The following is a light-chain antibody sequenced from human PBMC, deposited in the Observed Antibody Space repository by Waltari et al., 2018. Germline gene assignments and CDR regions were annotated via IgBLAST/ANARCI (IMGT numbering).Light chain of an antibody. CDR1: KLGDTY. CDR3: QAGDSLIVV. V-gene: IGLV3-1*01. CDR2: QDS. J-gene: IGLJ2*01. Sequence: SYDLTQPPSVSVSPGQTANITCSGAKLGDTYVCWYQQRPGQSPVLVIFQDSQRPSGIPVRFSRPSSGNTATLTISGTRPMDEADYYCQAGDSLIVVFGGGTNLTVL.